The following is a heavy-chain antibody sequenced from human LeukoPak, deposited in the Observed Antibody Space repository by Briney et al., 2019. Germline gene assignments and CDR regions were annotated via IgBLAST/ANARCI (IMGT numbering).Heavy chain of an antibody. D-gene: IGHD5-12*01. CDR3: AKSVASDAY. Sequence: GGSLRLSCVASEFVFSNHAMIWVRQAPGKGLEWISSITSDSSNIFYANSVRGRFTISRDNSKNTLSLQMNGLIPEDTAVYYCAKSVASDAYWGQGTLVTVSS. CDR1: EFVFSNHA. V-gene: IGHV3-21*01. J-gene: IGHJ4*02. CDR2: ITSDSSNI.